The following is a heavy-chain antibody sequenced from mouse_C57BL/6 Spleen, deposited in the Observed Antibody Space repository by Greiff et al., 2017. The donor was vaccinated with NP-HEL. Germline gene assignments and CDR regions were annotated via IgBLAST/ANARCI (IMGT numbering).Heavy chain of an antibody. CDR3: TGPIYYDYADDYLYYYAMDY. Sequence: DVKLVESGGGLVQPGGSMKLSCVASGFTFSNYWMNWVRQSPEKGLEWVAQIRLKSDNYATHYAESVKGRFTISRDDSKSSVYLQRNNLRAEDTGIYYCTGPIYYDYADDYLYYYAMDYWGQGTSVTVSS. CDR1: GFTFSNYW. D-gene: IGHD2-4*01. J-gene: IGHJ4*01. V-gene: IGHV6-3*01. CDR2: IRLKSDNYAT.